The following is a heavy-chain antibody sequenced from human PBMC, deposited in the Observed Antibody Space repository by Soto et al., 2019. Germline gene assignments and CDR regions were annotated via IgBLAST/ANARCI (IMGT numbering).Heavy chain of an antibody. D-gene: IGHD1-1*01. Sequence: QVQLQQWGAGLLKPSETLSLTCAVFGGSVNSGNYYWSWIRQPPGKGLEWIGEMSHSGGTPFIPSLKSRVTISVDTSKNQFSLKMSSVTAADTALYYCARVERGTATTVVDAFDIWGPGTMVTVSS. CDR1: GGSVNSGNYY. J-gene: IGHJ3*02. CDR3: ARVERGTATTVVDAFDI. CDR2: MSHSGGT. V-gene: IGHV4-34*01.